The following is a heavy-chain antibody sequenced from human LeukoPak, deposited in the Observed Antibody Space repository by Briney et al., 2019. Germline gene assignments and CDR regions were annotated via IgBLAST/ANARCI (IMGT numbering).Heavy chain of an antibody. CDR1: GGSVSNYY. V-gene: IGHV4-59*08. Sequence: SETLSLTCSVSGGSVSNYYWRWIRQPPGKGLEWIGYVYYTGSTNYNPSLKSRVTMFEDKSKNQFSLRLYSVTVADTAVYYCARQFAYSSSSYFDYWGQGSLVTVSS. D-gene: IGHD6-6*01. CDR2: VYYTGST. J-gene: IGHJ4*02. CDR3: ARQFAYSSSSYFDY.